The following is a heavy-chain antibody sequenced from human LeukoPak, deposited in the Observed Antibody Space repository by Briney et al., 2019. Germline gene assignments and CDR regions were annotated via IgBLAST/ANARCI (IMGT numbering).Heavy chain of an antibody. V-gene: IGHV3-21*01. CDR2: ISSSSSYI. Sequence: PGGSLRLSCAASGFTFSSYSMNWVRQAPGKGLEWVSSISSSSSYIYYADSVKGRFTISRDNAKNSLYLQMNSLRAEDTAVYYCASLGDYDILYYYMDVWGKGTTVTVSS. J-gene: IGHJ6*03. CDR3: ASLGDYDILYYYMDV. CDR1: GFTFSSYS. D-gene: IGHD3-9*01.